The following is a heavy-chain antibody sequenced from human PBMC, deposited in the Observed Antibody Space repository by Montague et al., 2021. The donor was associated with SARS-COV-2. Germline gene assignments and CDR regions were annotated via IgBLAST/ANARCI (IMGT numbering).Heavy chain of an antibody. V-gene: IGHV4-61*02. J-gene: IGHJ6*02. D-gene: IGHD4-17*01. Sequence: TLSLTCTVSGGSIRSGSYYWSWLRQPAGNGLEWIGRIYSSESTNYNPSPKTRVTMSVDTSKNQFSLKVSSVTAADTAVYYCARDYGDYSYYYGLDVWGQGTTVTVSS. CDR2: IYSSEST. CDR1: GGSIRSGSYY. CDR3: ARDYGDYSYYYGLDV.